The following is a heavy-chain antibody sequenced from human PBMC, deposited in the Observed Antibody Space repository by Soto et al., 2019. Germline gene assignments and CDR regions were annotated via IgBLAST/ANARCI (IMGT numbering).Heavy chain of an antibody. CDR2: IDPSDSYR. V-gene: IGHV5-10-1*01. Sequence: GESLKISCKGSGDSFLDYWISWVRQMPGKGLEWMGRIDPSDSYRTYSPSFQGHVTISVDKSISTAYLQWSSLKASDTAMYYCARKGGSYPYSGNYYYGMDVWGQGTTVTVSS. J-gene: IGHJ6*02. CDR1: GDSFLDYW. CDR3: ARKGGSYPYSGNYYYGMDV. D-gene: IGHD1-26*01.